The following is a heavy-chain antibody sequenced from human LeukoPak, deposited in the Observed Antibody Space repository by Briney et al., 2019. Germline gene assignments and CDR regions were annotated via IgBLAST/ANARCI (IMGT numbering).Heavy chain of an antibody. CDR2: IRSSGSTI. D-gene: IGHD3-10*01. V-gene: IGHV3-11*04. CDR3: ARYGTMVRGVILNWFDP. CDR1: GFTFSDYY. Sequence: GGSLRLSCAASGFTFSDYYMSWIRRAPGKGLEWVSYIRSSGSTIYYADSVKGRFTISRDNAKNSLYLQMNSLRAEDTAVYYCARYGTMVRGVILNWFDPWGQGTLVTVSS. J-gene: IGHJ5*02.